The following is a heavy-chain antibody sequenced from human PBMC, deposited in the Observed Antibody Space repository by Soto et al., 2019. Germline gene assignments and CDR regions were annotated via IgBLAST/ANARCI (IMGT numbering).Heavy chain of an antibody. CDR2: IYYSGST. CDR3: ARDGVKSSSWTEPNWFDP. CDR1: GGSISSGGYY. J-gene: IGHJ5*02. D-gene: IGHD6-13*01. V-gene: IGHV4-31*03. Sequence: PSETLSLTCTVSGGSISSGGYYWSWIRQHPGKGLEWIGYIYYSGSTYYNPSLKSRATISVDTSKNQFSLKLSSVTAADTAVYYCARDGVKSSSWTEPNWFDPWGQGTLVTVSS.